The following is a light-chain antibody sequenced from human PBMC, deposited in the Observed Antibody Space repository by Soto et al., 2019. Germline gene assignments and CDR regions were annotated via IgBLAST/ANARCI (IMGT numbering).Light chain of an antibody. J-gene: IGLJ1*01. CDR1: SSDAGGYKS. V-gene: IGLV2-11*01. Sequence: QSALTQPRSVSQTPGQSVTVSCIGTSSDAGGYKSVSWYQQYPGKAPKLMIYDVSERPSGVPNRFSGSKSGNTASLTISELQAEDGAGYCYCSYVGSYSYVFGTGTNVTVL. CDR2: DVS. CDR3: CSYVGSYSYV.